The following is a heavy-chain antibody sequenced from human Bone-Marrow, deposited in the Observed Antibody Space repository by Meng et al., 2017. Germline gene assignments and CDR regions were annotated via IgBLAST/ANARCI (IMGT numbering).Heavy chain of an antibody. Sequence: VQLQQWRAGLLKPSETLSLTCAVFGWSLSGYYCNCVHQPPGKGLEWIGGSDHFGNTIYNPSLKGRLTMSVDTSKNQFSLKLSSVTAADTAVYYCARGGYCRGGSCNWGQGTLVTVSS. CDR1: GWSLSGYY. D-gene: IGHD2-15*01. V-gene: IGHV4-34*01. CDR2: SDHFGNT. CDR3: ARGGYCRGGSCN. J-gene: IGHJ4*02.